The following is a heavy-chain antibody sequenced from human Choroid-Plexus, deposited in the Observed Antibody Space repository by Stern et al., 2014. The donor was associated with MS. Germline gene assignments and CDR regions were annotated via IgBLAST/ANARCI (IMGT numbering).Heavy chain of an antibody. V-gene: IGHV3-7*01. D-gene: IGHD3-3*01. J-gene: IGHJ6*02. CDR3: ARVYNTIYGIVTQRGSGMDV. CDR2: ITEDGTEK. Sequence: QLVQSGGGLVQPGGSLTISCTAAGFTFGNYWMTWVRQAPGKGLEWVANITEDGTEKNYVDSVKGRFTISRDNARNSLYLQMNSLRVEDTALYYCARVYNTIYGIVTQRGSGMDVWGQGTTVIVSS. CDR1: GFTFGNYW.